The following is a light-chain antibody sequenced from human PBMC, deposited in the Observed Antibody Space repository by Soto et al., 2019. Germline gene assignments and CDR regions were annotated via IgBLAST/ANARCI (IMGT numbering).Light chain of an antibody. Sequence: DIVLTQSPATLSLSPGERATLSCRASQSVSNYLGWYQQKPGQAPRLLVYDASKRATGIPARFSGSGSGTDFTLTISRPEPEDFSVYYCQQRRNWPRTFGQGTKVEIK. CDR1: QSVSNY. CDR2: DAS. V-gene: IGKV3-11*01. CDR3: QQRRNWPRT. J-gene: IGKJ1*01.